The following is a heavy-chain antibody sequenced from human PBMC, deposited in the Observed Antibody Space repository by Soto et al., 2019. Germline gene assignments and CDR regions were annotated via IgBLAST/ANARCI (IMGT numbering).Heavy chain of an antibody. CDR1: GFPFSSYA. J-gene: IGHJ6*02. Sequence: GSLRLSCAASGFPFSSYAIYWVRQAPGKGLEWVSTISNSGDTYYADSVEGRFTISRDNSKDTLYLQMNSLRAEDTAVYYCTKPKYQGVVVNVWGQGTTVTVSS. CDR3: TKPKYQGVVVNV. D-gene: IGHD3-10*01. CDR2: ISNSGDT. V-gene: IGHV3-23*01.